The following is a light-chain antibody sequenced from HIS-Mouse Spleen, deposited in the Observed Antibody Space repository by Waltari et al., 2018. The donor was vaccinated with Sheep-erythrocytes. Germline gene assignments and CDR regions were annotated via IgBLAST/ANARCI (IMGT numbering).Light chain of an antibody. CDR3: LQDYNYPYT. V-gene: IGKV1-6*01. Sequence: AIQMTQSPSSLSASVGDRVTITCRASQGIRNDLGWYQQKPGKAPKLLFHAASSLQSRVPSRFSGSGSGTDFTLTISSLQPEDFATYYCLQDYNYPYTFGQGTKLEIK. CDR1: QGIRND. J-gene: IGKJ2*01. CDR2: AAS.